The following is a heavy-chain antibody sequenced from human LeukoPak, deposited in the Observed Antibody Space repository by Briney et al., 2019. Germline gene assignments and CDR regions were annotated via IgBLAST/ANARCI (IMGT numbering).Heavy chain of an antibody. D-gene: IGHD6-19*01. CDR2: IWHDGSAE. CDR3: AKDNRGGWSGYFDY. Sequence: GGSLRLSCAASGFTFSSYAMSWVRQAPGKGREWVAVIWHDGSAEFYADSVKGRFSISRDDSKNTVYLQMNSLRAEDTALYYCAKDNRGGWSGYFDYWGQGVLVTVSS. V-gene: IGHV3-33*06. J-gene: IGHJ4*02. CDR1: GFTFSSYA.